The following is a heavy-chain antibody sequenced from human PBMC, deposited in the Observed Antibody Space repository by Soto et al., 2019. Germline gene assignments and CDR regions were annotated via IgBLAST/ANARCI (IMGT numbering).Heavy chain of an antibody. CDR2: FLIGGDT. CDR3: AREPLWSGPLPLDAFDL. Sequence: PVGSLRLSCAASGFVVTDYYMSWVRQAPGKGLEWVAVFLIGGDTHYGESVKGRFTISRDNSKNTLYLQMNSLRAEDTAVYYCAREPLWSGPLPLDAFDLWGQGTMVTVS. J-gene: IGHJ3*01. CDR1: GFVVTDYY. D-gene: IGHD3-3*01. V-gene: IGHV3-53*01.